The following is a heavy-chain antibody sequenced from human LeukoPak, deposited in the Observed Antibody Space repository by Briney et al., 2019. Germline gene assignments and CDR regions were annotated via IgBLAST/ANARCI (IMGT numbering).Heavy chain of an antibody. J-gene: IGHJ4*02. CDR1: GYTFTSYD. V-gene: IGHV1-8*01. CDR3: ARGIIVIETYYFDY. D-gene: IGHD3-10*01. Sequence: ASVNVSCKASGYTFTSYDINWVRQATGQGLEWMGWMNPNSGNTGYAQKFQDRVTMTRNTSISTVYMELSNLRSEDTAVYYCARGIIVIETYYFDYWGQGTLVTVSS. CDR2: MNPNSGNT.